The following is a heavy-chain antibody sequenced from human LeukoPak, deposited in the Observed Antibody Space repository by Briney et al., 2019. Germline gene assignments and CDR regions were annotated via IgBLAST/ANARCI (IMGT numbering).Heavy chain of an antibody. V-gene: IGHV3-23*01. CDR3: AKPERSMIVVVTPFDY. CDR2: IIDSGEST. J-gene: IGHJ4*02. D-gene: IGHD3-22*01. Sequence: GGSLRLSCAASGFTFSSYAMSWVRQAPGKGLEWVSGIIDSGESTYYANFAKGRFTISRDNSNNTLYLQMNSLRAEDTAVYYCAKPERSMIVVVTPFDYWGQGTLVTVSS. CDR1: GFTFSSYA.